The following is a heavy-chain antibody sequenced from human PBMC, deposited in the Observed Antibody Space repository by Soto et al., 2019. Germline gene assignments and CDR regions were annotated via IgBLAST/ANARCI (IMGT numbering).Heavy chain of an antibody. D-gene: IGHD5-12*01. J-gene: IGHJ4*02. CDR2: IIPIFGTA. CDR1: GGTFSSYA. Sequence: SVKVSCKASGGTFSSYAISWVRQAPGQGLEWMGGIIPIFGTANYAQKFQGRVTITADESTSTAYMELSSLRSEDTAVYYCARLKHREGYNTPDYWGQGTLVTVSS. CDR3: ARLKHREGYNTPDY. V-gene: IGHV1-69*13.